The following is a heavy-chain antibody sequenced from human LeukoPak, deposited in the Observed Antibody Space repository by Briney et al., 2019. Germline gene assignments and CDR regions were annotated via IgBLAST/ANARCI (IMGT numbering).Heavy chain of an antibody. CDR1: GFTFGDYA. V-gene: IGHV3-49*04. J-gene: IGHJ4*02. CDR2: IGSKAYGGTT. Sequence: GRSLRLSCTASGFTFGDYAMSWVRQAPEKGLEWVGFIGSKAYGGTTEYAASVKGRFTISRDDSKSIAYLQMNSLKTEDTAVYYCTREDYGDYVGPDYWGQGTLVTVSS. D-gene: IGHD4-17*01. CDR3: TREDYGDYVGPDY.